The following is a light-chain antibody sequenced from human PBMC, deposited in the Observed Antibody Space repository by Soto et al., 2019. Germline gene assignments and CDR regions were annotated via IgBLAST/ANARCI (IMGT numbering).Light chain of an antibody. CDR2: GAS. J-gene: IGKJ2*01. V-gene: IGKV3-20*01. CDR3: QQYGNSPRT. Sequence: EIVLTQSPGSLSLSPGERAALSCRASQSVTNDYLAWYQQKFGQAPRLLIYGASRRATGIPDRFSGIGSGTDSTLTISRLEPEDFAVYFCQQYGNSPRTFGQGTKLEVK. CDR1: QSVTNDY.